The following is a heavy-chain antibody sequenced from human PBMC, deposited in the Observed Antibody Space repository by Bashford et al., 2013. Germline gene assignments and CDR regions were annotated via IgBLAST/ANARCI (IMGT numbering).Heavy chain of an antibody. Sequence: SETLSLTCAVSGGSISSSNWWSWVRQPPGKGLEWIGEIYHSGSTNYNPSLKSRVTISVDKSKNQFSLKLSSVTAADTAVYYCARGTVTLHSGYVRYFDLWGRGTLVTVSS. CDR1: GGSISSSNW. D-gene: IGHD5-12*01. CDR2: IYHSGST. V-gene: IGHV4-4*02. CDR3: ARGTVTLHSGYVRYFDL. J-gene: IGHJ2*01.